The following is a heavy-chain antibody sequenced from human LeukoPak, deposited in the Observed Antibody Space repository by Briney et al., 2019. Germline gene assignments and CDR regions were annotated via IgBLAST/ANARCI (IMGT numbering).Heavy chain of an antibody. Sequence: ASVKVSCKASGYTFIGYYMHWVRQAPDRGLEWMGWINPNSGGTKYAQKFQGRVTMTRDTSISTAYMELSSLRSDDTAVYYCARDLSTFGYTYGFDYWGQGTLVTVSS. J-gene: IGHJ4*02. D-gene: IGHD5-18*01. CDR3: ARDLSTFGYTYGFDY. V-gene: IGHV1-2*02. CDR2: INPNSGGT. CDR1: GYTFIGYY.